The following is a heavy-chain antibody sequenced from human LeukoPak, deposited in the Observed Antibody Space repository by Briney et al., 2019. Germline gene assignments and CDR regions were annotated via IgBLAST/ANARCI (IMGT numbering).Heavy chain of an antibody. CDR3: ARLVSIRGGIHLNYFDS. Sequence: SETLSLTCAVSGGSIDGRSYNWGWVRQPPGKGLEWIGSIYDSLSAYYNPSLKSRVTISIDMSKKQFSLSLNSATAADSAVYYCARLVSIRGGIHLNYFDSWGQGRLATVSS. CDR2: IYDSLSA. V-gene: IGHV4-39*01. CDR1: GGSIDGRSYN. J-gene: IGHJ4*02. D-gene: IGHD2-15*01.